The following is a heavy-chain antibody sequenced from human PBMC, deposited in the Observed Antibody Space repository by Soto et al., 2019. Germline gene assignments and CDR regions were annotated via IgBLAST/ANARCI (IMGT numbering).Heavy chain of an antibody. CDR1: GGFIDTYY. CDR3: ARRYGSYFDY. D-gene: IGHD5-18*01. J-gene: IGHJ4*02. Sequence: SETLSLTCNVSGGFIDTYYWSWIRQPPGKGLEWIGYIYSSGSTNYNPSLKSRVTISVDTSKNQFSLNLNSVTAADTAVYYCARRYGSYFDYWGEGTLVTVYS. CDR2: IYSSGST. V-gene: IGHV4-59*01.